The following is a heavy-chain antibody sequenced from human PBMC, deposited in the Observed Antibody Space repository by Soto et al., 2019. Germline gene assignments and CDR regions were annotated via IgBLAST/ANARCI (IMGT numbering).Heavy chain of an antibody. J-gene: IGHJ6*03. V-gene: IGHV1-69*02. CDR1: GGTLSSYT. D-gene: IGHD3-16*01. Sequence: QVQLVQSGAEVKKPGSSVRVSCKPSGGTLSSYTFNWVRQAPGHGLEWMGRIKQILNITNYAQKFQSRVTMAADKSTGTAYMELSKLTSADSAIYYCARGVSLTGGGTNYYFYDTDVWGKGTTVTVSS. CDR2: IKQILNIT. CDR3: ARGVSLTGGGTNYYFYDTDV.